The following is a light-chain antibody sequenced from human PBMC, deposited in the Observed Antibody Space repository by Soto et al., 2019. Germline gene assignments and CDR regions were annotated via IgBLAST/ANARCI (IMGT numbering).Light chain of an antibody. CDR1: QSISKW. J-gene: IGKJ1*01. Sequence: DIKTTQSPSTLSASVGDRVVITCRASQSISKWLAWYQQKPGRAPNFLIYDASTLESGVPSRFSGSGSGTEFTLTITNLQPDDFATFYCQQYSTFPRTFGQGTKVDIK. CDR3: QQYSTFPRT. V-gene: IGKV1-5*01. CDR2: DAS.